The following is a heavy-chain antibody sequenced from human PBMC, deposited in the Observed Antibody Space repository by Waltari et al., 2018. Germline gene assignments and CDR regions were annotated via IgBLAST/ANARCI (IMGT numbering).Heavy chain of an antibody. CDR3: AKAGGSWIRLAGLSEY. V-gene: IGHV3-23*01. D-gene: IGHD2-15*01. J-gene: IGHJ4*02. CDR2: ISAKGGVT. CDR1: GFTFSSYA. Sequence: EVQLLESGGGLVQPGGSLRLSCAASGFTFSSYAMSWVRQAPGKGLEWVSGISAKGGVTYYADSVKGRFTIARDNSKNTLYLQMDSLRADDTAVYYCAKAGGSWIRLAGLSEYWGQGTLVTVSS.